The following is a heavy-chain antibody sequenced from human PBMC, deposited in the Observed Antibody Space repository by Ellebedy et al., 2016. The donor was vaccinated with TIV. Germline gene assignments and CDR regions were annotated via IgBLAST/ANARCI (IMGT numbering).Heavy chain of an antibody. J-gene: IGHJ3*02. CDR2: IDPGDSYI. CDR1: GYSFASQW. Sequence: PGGSLRLSCQGSGYSFASQWISWVRQVPGKGLEWMGRIDPGDSYINYSPPFQGHVTFSTDKSISTAYLQWGSLKASDTVMYYCARLVLRTTSTRGDVFDIWGQGTMVTVSS. V-gene: IGHV5-10-1*01. D-gene: IGHD2/OR15-2a*01. CDR3: ARLVLRTTSTRGDVFDI.